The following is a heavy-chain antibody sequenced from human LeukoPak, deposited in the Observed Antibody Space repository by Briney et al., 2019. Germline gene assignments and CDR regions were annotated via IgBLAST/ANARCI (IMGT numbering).Heavy chain of an antibody. J-gene: IGHJ4*02. CDR2: LSRSGGSA. CDR1: GFTFSLSP. V-gene: IGHV3-23*01. Sequence: GGSLRLSCAASGFTFSLSPLAWVRQAPGKGLEWISLLSRSGGSADYADSVKGRFTISRDNSKNTLYLQMNSPRAEDTAVYYCAKGSVFDYWGQGTLVTVSS. CDR3: AKGSVFDY.